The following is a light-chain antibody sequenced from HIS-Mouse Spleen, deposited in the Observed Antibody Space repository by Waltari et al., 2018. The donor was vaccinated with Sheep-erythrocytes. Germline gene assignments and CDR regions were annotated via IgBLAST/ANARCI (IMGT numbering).Light chain of an antibody. CDR2: DVS. CDR1: SSNVGGYNH. V-gene: IGLV2-11*01. J-gene: IGLJ1*01. CDR3: CSYAGSYNHV. Sequence: QSALTQPRSVSGSHGQAVTISCTGTSSNVGGYNHFSWYQQHPGKAPKLMIYDVSKRPSGVPDRFSGSKSGNTASLTISGLQAEDEADYYCCSYAGSYNHVFATGTKVTVL.